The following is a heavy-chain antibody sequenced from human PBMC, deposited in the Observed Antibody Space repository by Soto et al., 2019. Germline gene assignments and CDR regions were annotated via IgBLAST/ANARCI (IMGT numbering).Heavy chain of an antibody. CDR3: ATFDSSGYYGYFQH. D-gene: IGHD3-22*01. V-gene: IGHV4-59*01. Sequence: PSETLSLTCTVSGGSISSYYWSWIRQPPGKGLEWIGYIYYSGSTNYIPSLKSRVTISVDTSKNQFSLKLSSVTAADTAVYYCATFDSSGYYGYFQHWGQGTLVTVSS. CDR2: IYYSGST. CDR1: GGSISSYY. J-gene: IGHJ1*01.